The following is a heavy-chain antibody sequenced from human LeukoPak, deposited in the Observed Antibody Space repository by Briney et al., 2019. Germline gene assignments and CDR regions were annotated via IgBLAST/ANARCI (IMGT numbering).Heavy chain of an antibody. CDR3: ARVYRLGGWFDP. J-gene: IGHJ5*02. Sequence: SETLSLTCAVYGGSFSGYYWSWIRQPPGKGLEWIGEINHSGSTNYNPSLKSRVTISVDTSKNQFSLKLSSVTAADTAVYYCARVYRLGGWFDPWGQGTLVTVSS. D-gene: IGHD3-16*01. CDR2: INHSGST. V-gene: IGHV4-34*01. CDR1: GGSFSGYY.